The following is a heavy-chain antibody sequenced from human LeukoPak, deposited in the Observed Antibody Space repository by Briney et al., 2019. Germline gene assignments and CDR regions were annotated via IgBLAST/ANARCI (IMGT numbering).Heavy chain of an antibody. CDR1: GGSISSSSYY. V-gene: IGHV4-39*01. CDR3: ARRGILPGYYWFDP. J-gene: IGHJ5*02. CDR2: IYYSGST. D-gene: IGHD3-9*01. Sequence: SETLSLTCPVSGGSISSSSYYWGWIRQPPGKGLEGIGSIYYSGSTYYNPSLKNRDTISLDTSKNPFSLKLSSVTAADTAVYYCARRGILPGYYWFDPWGQGTLVTVSS.